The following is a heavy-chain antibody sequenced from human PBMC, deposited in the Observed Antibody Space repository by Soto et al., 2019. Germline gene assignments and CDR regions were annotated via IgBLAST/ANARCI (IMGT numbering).Heavy chain of an antibody. CDR2: ISWNSGSI. Sequence: PVGSLRLSCAASGFTFDDYAMHWVRQAPGKGLEWVSGISWNSGSIGYADSVKGRFTISRDNAKNSLYLQMNSLRAEDTALYYCAKDRYGDYAGYYFDYWGQGTLVTVSS. V-gene: IGHV3-9*01. CDR3: AKDRYGDYAGYYFDY. D-gene: IGHD4-17*01. CDR1: GFTFDDYA. J-gene: IGHJ4*02.